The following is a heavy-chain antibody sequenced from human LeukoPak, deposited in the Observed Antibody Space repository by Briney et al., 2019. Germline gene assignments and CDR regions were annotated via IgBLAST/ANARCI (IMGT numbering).Heavy chain of an antibody. J-gene: IGHJ3*02. CDR3: ARERPGEGSGSVAFDI. CDR2: IYYSGST. V-gene: IGHV4-59*01. D-gene: IGHD3-22*01. CDR1: GGSISSYY. Sequence: SETLSLTCTVSGGSISSYYWSWIRQPPGKGLEWIGYIYYSGSTNYNPSLKSRVTISVDTSKNQFSLKLSSVTAADTAVYYCARERPGEGSGSVAFDIWGQGTMVTVSS.